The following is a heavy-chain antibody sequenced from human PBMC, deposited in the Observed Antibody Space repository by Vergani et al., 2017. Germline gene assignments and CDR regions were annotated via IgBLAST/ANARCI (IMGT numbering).Heavy chain of an antibody. CDR3: AHSLYDDIWTGYYRGDGFDI. Sequence: QITLKESGPTLVKPTQTLTLTCTFSGFSLSTSGVGVGWIRQPPGKALDWLALIYWDDDKRYSPTLKSRLTITKDTAKNQVVLTMTNMDTVDTATYYCAHSLYDDIWTGYYRGDGFDIWGQGTMVTVSS. J-gene: IGHJ3*02. V-gene: IGHV2-5*02. CDR2: IYWDDDK. D-gene: IGHD3-9*01. CDR1: GFSLSTSGVG.